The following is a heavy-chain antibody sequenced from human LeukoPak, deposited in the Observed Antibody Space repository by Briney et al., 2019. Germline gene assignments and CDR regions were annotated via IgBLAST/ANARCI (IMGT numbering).Heavy chain of an antibody. D-gene: IGHD6-19*01. CDR3: ARDHSGWRYYYYYYGMDV. CDR1: GGSISSYY. J-gene: IGHJ6*02. Sequence: RPSETLSLTCTVSGGSISSYYWSWIRQPPGKGLEWIGYIYYSGSTNYNPSLKSRVTISVDTSKNQFSLKLSSVTAADTAVYYCARDHSGWRYYYYYYGMDVWGQGTTVTVSS. V-gene: IGHV4-59*01. CDR2: IYYSGST.